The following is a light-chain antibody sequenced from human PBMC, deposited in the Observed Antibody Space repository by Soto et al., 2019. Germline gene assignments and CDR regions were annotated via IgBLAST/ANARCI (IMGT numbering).Light chain of an antibody. CDR2: SNS. CDR3: ATWDDGLNGLYV. Sequence: QSVLTQPPSASGTPGQRVTFSYSGSSSNIGGNTVSWFQHLPRTAPKLLIFSNSQRPSGVPDRFSGAKSGTSASLAISGLQSEDEANYYCATWDDGLNGLYVFGTGTKVTVL. V-gene: IGLV1-44*01. J-gene: IGLJ1*01. CDR1: SSNIGGNT.